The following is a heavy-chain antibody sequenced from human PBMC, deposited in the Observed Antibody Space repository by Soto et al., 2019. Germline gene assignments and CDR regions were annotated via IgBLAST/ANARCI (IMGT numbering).Heavy chain of an antibody. CDR1: GFTFSNYG. CDR3: ARDLADYGDYVQYYFDY. J-gene: IGHJ4*02. V-gene: IGHV3-33*01. D-gene: IGHD4-17*01. Sequence: ESGGGVVQPGRSMRLSCAASGFTFSNYGMHWVRQAPGKGLEWVAVTWYEGSNKYYADSVKGRFTISRDNSKNTLYLQMNSLRAEDTAVYYCARDLADYGDYVQYYFDYWGQGTLVTVSS. CDR2: TWYEGSNK.